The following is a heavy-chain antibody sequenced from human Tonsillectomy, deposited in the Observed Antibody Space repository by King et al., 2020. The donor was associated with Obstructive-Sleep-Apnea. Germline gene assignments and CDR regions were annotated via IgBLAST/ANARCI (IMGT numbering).Heavy chain of an antibody. CDR2: IGVAGDYK. Sequence: VQLVESGGGLVKPGGSLRLSWAASGFTFSTYSMNWVRLSQGKGLEWVSSIGVAGDYKFYADPVKGRFSISRDKAKNSLYLQMSNLRAEDTGVYHCARDYLGGDYWGQGTLVTVSS. CDR3: ARDYLGGDY. CDR1: GFTFSTYS. J-gene: IGHJ4*02. D-gene: IGHD7-27*01. V-gene: IGHV3-21*01.